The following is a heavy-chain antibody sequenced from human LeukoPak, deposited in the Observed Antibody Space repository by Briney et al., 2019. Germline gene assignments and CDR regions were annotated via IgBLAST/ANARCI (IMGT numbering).Heavy chain of an antibody. CDR3: ARASRGSEGGYAFDI. CDR2: IIPIFGTA. V-gene: IGHV1-69*01. CDR1: GGTFGSYA. D-gene: IGHD2-15*01. Sequence: ASVKVSCKASGGTFGSYAISWVRQAPGQGLEWMGGIIPIFGTANYAQKFQGRVTITADESTSTAYMELSSLRSEDTAVYYCARASRGSEGGYAFDIWGQGTMVTVSS. J-gene: IGHJ3*02.